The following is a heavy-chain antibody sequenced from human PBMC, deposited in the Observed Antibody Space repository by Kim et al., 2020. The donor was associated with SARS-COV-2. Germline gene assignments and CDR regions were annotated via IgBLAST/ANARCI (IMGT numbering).Heavy chain of an antibody. CDR3: ARDRPTMVRGVINY. V-gene: IGHV3-11*04. J-gene: IGHJ4*02. Sequence: ADTVKGRFTISRDNAKNSLYLQMNSLRAEDTAVYYCARDRPTMVRGVINYWGQGTLVTVSS. D-gene: IGHD3-10*01.